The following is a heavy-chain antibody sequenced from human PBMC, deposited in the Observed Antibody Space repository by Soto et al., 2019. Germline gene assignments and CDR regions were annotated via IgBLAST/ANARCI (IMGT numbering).Heavy chain of an antibody. V-gene: IGHV1-8*01. J-gene: IGHJ6*02. CDR1: GSTVTSYD. CDR2: MNPNSGNT. CDR3: ARGYALDF. Sequence: QVQLVQSGAEVRKPGASVKVSCKASGSTVTSYDINWVRQATGQGLEWMRWMNPNSGNTGYAQKFHGRVTMTRNTSISRAYMELSSLRSEATAVYYCARGYALDFWGLGTTVTVSS.